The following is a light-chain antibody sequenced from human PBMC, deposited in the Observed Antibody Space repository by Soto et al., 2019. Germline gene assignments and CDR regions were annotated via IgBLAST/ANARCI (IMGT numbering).Light chain of an antibody. Sequence: EIVLTQSPVTLSLYPGERATLSCRASQSIASHLAWYQQKPGQPPRLLIHVASSRATGIPARFSGSGSGTDFTLTISSLEPEDFAVYYCQQRNNWPPSITFGPGTRLEIK. CDR1: QSIASH. CDR2: VAS. CDR3: QQRNNWPPSIT. V-gene: IGKV3-11*01. J-gene: IGKJ5*01.